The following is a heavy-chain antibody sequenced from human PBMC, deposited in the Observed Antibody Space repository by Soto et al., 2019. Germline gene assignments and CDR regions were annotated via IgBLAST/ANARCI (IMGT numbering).Heavy chain of an antibody. J-gene: IGHJ4*02. Sequence: GGSLRLSCPASGFTFSNYAMHWVRQAPGKGLEYVSGISSYGSPFYVNSVEGRFTISRDNSKNTLYLQMNSLRAEDTAVYYCERDQGNNWDLDYWGQGTQVTVSS. D-gene: IGHD1-20*01. CDR1: GFTFSNYA. V-gene: IGHV3-64*01. CDR2: ISSYGSP. CDR3: ERDQGNNWDLDY.